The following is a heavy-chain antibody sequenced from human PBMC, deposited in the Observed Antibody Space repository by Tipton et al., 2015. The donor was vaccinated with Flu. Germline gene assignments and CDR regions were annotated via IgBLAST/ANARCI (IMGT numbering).Heavy chain of an antibody. J-gene: IGHJ3*01. CDR2: IFHTGNV. CDR3: ARDFTALRWFGDPGAFDV. D-gene: IGHD3-10*01. Sequence: TLSLTCTVSGDSIRSSNYYWGWIRRPPGKGLEWIGNIFHTGNVYHNPSLKSRVTISVDTSKNQLSLKLTSVTAADTAVYYCARDFTALRWFGDPGAFDVWGQGTEVTVST. CDR1: GDSIRSSNYY. V-gene: IGHV4-39*07.